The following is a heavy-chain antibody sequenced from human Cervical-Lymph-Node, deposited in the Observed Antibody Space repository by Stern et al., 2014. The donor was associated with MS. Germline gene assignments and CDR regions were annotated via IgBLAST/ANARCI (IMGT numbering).Heavy chain of an antibody. V-gene: IGHV5-51*01. J-gene: IGHJ4*02. D-gene: IGHD6-13*01. CDR1: GYSFTSYW. CDR3: ARRPYSSSPLRFDY. CDR2: LYPGDSYT. Sequence: EVQLVESGAEVKKPGESLKISCKGSGYSFTSYWIGWVRQMPGKGLEWMGILYPGDSYTTYSTSFQGQVTISADKSISTAYLQWSSLKASDTAMYYCARRPYSSSPLRFDYWGQGTLVTVSS.